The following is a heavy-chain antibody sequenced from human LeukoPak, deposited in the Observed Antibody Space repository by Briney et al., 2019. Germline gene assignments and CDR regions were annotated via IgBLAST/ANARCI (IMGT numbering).Heavy chain of an antibody. CDR2: IYAIGTN. CDR3: ARPREFGGVIISPFDY. J-gene: IGHJ4*02. D-gene: IGHD3-10*01. CDR1: GGSISSRNHY. V-gene: IGHV4-39*01. Sequence: SETLSLTCSISGGSISSRNHYWGWVRQPPGTGLEWIGSIYAIGTNYYNPSLKSRVTLSVDTSKNQLSLTLTSVTAADTALYYCARPREFGGVIISPFDYWGQGTLVTVSS.